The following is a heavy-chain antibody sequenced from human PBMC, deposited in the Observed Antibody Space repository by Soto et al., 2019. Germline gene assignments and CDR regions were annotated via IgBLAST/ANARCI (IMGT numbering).Heavy chain of an antibody. D-gene: IGHD2-2*01. CDR2: ISANSGNT. J-gene: IGHJ1*01. V-gene: IGHV1-18*04. CDR1: VYSFTSDV. CDR3: VRDPPRNAY. Sequence: QVQLGQSGPEVKKPGASVKVSCKAPVYSFTSDVGSWVRQDPGQGLEWMGWISANSGNTNYAQKFRGRLTMTTETSSRTASMDLRRLRSDDTAVYYCVRDPPRNAYWGQGTLVNVA.